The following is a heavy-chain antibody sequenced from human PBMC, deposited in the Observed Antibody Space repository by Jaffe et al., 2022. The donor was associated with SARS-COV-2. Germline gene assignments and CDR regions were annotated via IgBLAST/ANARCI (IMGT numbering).Heavy chain of an antibody. J-gene: IGHJ3*02. D-gene: IGHD3-9*01. V-gene: IGHV4-61*01. CDR2: IYYSGST. Sequence: QVQLQESGPGLVKPSETLSLTCTVSGGSVSSGSYYWSWIRQPPGKGLEWIGYIYYSGSTNYNPSLKSRVTISVDTSKNQFSLKLSSVTAADTAVYYCARELRYFDWLTGTFDIWGQGTMVTVSS. CDR3: ARELRYFDWLTGTFDI. CDR1: GGSVSSGSYY.